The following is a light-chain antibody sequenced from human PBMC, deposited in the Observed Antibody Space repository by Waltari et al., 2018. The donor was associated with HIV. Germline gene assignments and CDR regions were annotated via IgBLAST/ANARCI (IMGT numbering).Light chain of an antibody. J-gene: IGLJ2*01. CDR3: SSDTSRKTLI. CDR1: NLDIGTSQY. Sequence: QSALTQPASVSGSPGQSITISCSGSNLDIGTSQYVSWYQHHPDKAPRLIIYEVSTRPSGVSTRFSGSKSGDTAYLIISGLQPEDEADYYCSSDTSRKTLIFGGGTRLTVL. V-gene: IGLV2-14*01. CDR2: EVS.